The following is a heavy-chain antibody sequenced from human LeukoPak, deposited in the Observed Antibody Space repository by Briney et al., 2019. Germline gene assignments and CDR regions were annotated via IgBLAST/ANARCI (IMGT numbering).Heavy chain of an antibody. D-gene: IGHD2-15*01. CDR2: IYYSGST. CDR3: ASSHLSVALFDY. CDR1: GGSISSYY. V-gene: IGHV4-59*01. Sequence: SETLSLTCTVSGGSISSYYWSWIRRPPGKGLEWIGYIYYSGSTNYNPSLKSRVTISVDTSKNQFSLKLSSVTAADTAVYYCASSHLSVALFDYWGQGTLVTVSS. J-gene: IGHJ4*02.